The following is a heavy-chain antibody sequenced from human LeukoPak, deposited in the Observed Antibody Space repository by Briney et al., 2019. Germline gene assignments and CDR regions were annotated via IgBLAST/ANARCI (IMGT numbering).Heavy chain of an antibody. CDR2: IYYSGST. CDR3: ARDRNGWDSFDY. D-gene: IGHD6-19*01. V-gene: IGHV4-59*01. Sequence: SETLSLTCTVSVGSISSYYWSWIRQPPGKGLEWIGYIYYSGSTNYNPSLKSRVTISVDTSKNQFSLKLSSVTAADTAVYYCARDRNGWDSFDYWGQGTLVTVSS. CDR1: VGSISSYY. J-gene: IGHJ4*02.